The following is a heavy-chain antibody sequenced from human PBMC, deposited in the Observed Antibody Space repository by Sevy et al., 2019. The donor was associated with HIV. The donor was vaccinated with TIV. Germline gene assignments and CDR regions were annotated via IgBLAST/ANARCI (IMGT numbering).Heavy chain of an antibody. Sequence: GGSLRLSCAASGFIFGSYAMNWVRQAPGKGLEWVAVISYDGSHKYYADSVKGRFTISRDSSKKTLYRQMPSLRTDDTAVYYCARDPGSSWSSFDYWGQGTLVTVSS. CDR3: ARDPGSSWSSFDY. CDR2: ISYDGSHK. CDR1: GFIFGSYA. J-gene: IGHJ4*02. V-gene: IGHV3-30-3*01. D-gene: IGHD6-13*01.